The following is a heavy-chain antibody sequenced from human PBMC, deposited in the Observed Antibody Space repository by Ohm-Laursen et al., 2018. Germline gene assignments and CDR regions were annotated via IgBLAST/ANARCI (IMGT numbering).Heavy chain of an antibody. V-gene: IGHV3-23*01. CDR3: AREVTPAQFDP. CDR2: ISGSGGST. D-gene: IGHD3-10*01. Sequence: GSLRLSCSASGFTFSSYAMNWVRQAPGKGLEWVSAISGSGGSTYYADSVKGRFTISRDNSKNTLYLQMNSLRAEDTAVYYCAREVTPAQFDPWGQGTLVTVSS. J-gene: IGHJ5*02. CDR1: GFTFSSYA.